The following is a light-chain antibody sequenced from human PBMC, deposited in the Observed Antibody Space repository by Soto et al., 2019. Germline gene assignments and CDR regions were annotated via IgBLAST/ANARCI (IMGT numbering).Light chain of an antibody. CDR2: EVT. CDR3: SSYAGSLYV. Sequence: QSALTQPPSASGSPGQSVTISCTGTSSGVGGYNYVSWYQQHPGKAPKLMIYEVTKRPSGVPDRFSGSKSGNTASLTVSGVQAEDEADYYCSSYAGSLYVFGTGTKLTVL. J-gene: IGLJ1*01. V-gene: IGLV2-8*01. CDR1: SSGVGGYNY.